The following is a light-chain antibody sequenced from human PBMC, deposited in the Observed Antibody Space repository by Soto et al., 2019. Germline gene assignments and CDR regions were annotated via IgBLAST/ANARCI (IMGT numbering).Light chain of an antibody. CDR1: QSVSSD. Sequence: TQSPGTLSLSTGERATLCCRASQSVSSDYLVWYQQKPGQTPRLLIYDTSTRATGVPTRFSGSRSGAEFTLTINSLQSEDFAVYYCQQYNTWRSITFGQGTRLEI. CDR3: QQYNTWRSIT. CDR2: DTS. V-gene: IGKV3-15*01. J-gene: IGKJ5*01.